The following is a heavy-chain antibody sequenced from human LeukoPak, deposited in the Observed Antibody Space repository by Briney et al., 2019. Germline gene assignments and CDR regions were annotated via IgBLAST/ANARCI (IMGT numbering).Heavy chain of an antibody. J-gene: IGHJ4*02. Sequence: GGSLRLSCAASGFTFSSYGMHWVRQAPGKGLEWVAVIWYDGSNKYYADSVKGRFTISRDNSKNTLYLEMNSLRAEDRAVYYCARGYGSGSYFDYWGQGTLVTVSS. V-gene: IGHV3-33*01. CDR3: ARGYGSGSYFDY. D-gene: IGHD3-10*01. CDR1: GFTFSSYG. CDR2: IWYDGSNK.